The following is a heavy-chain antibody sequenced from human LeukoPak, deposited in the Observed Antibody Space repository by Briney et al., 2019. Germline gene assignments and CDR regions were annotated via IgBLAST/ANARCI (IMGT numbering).Heavy chain of an antibody. CDR1: GFTVSSNY. J-gene: IGHJ4*02. CDR3: ARGLHGYSYGSFDY. V-gene: IGHV3-53*01. D-gene: IGHD5-18*01. Sequence: GGSLRLSCAASGFTVSSNYMSWVRQAPGKGLEWVSVIYSGGSTYYADSVKGRFTISRDNSKNTLYLQMNSLRAEDTAVYYCARGLHGYSYGSFDYWGQGTLVTVSS. CDR2: IYSGGST.